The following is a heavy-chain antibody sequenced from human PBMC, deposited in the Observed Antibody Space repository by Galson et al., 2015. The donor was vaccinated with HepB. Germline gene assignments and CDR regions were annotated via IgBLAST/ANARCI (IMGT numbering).Heavy chain of an antibody. Sequence: SLRLSCAASGFTLINYTMSWVRQAPGTGLEWVSSISGRGVGTTYYADSVKGRFTISRDNSKSTLYLQMNSLRVEDTAVYYCATSDYDNFGPLGWFDPWGQGTQVTVAS. CDR2: ISGRGVGT. J-gene: IGHJ5*02. V-gene: IGHV3-23*01. CDR3: ATSDYDNFGPLGWFDP. CDR1: GFTLINYT. D-gene: IGHD4-11*01.